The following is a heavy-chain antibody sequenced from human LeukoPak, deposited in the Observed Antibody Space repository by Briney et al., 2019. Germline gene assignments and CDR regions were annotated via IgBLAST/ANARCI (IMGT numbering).Heavy chain of an antibody. Sequence: PSETLSLTCTVSGGSISSYYWSWIRQPPGKGLERIGYIYYSGSTNYNPSLKSRVTISVDTSKNQFSLKLSSVTAADTAVYYCARYTVTTSGFDYWGQGTLVTVSS. CDR3: ARYTVTTSGFDY. D-gene: IGHD4-17*01. CDR2: IYYSGST. CDR1: GGSISSYY. V-gene: IGHV4-59*01. J-gene: IGHJ4*02.